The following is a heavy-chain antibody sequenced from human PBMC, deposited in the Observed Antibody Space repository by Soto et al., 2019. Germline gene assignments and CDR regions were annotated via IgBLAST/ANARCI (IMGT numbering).Heavy chain of an antibody. J-gene: IGHJ6*02. D-gene: IGHD1-1*01. CDR2: MNPNSGNT. CDR1: GYTFTSFD. V-gene: IGHV1-8*01. CDR3: AIRHDGRQSTMDV. Sequence: QVQLVQSGAEVKMPGASVKVSCKASGYTFTSFDINWVRQVTGQGLEWMGWMNPNSGNTGCAQKFQDRLTMTRNTSISAAYMELSSLRSEDTAVYYCAIRHDGRQSTMDVWGQGTTVTVSS.